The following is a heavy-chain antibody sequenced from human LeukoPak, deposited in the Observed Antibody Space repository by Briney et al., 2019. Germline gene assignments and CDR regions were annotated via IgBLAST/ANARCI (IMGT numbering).Heavy chain of an antibody. J-gene: IGHJ5*02. CDR3: TTDLGGDFTGGSCYTGLYNCFDP. CDR2: IRSKAYGGTP. V-gene: IGHV3-15*01. D-gene: IGHD2-15*01. CDR1: GFTLTNAW. Sequence: GGSLRLSCVASGFTLTNAWMSWVRQAPGKGLEWVARIRSKAYGGTPEYAAPVQGRFTISRDDSRATLYLQMNSLKTEDTAVYYCTTDLGGDFTGGSCYTGLYNCFDPWGQGTLVTVSS.